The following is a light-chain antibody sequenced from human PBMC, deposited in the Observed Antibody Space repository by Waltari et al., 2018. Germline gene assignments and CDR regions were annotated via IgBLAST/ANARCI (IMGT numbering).Light chain of an antibody. J-gene: IGLJ3*02. Sequence: QSALTQPVSVSGSPGQSITISCPGTSSDVGDYNYVSWYQQHPGKAPKLMIYDVSNRPSGVSNRFSGSKSGNTASLTISGLQAEDEADYYCSSYTSSSTLDWVFGGGTKLTVL. V-gene: IGLV2-14*03. CDR3: SSYTSSSTLDWV. CDR1: SSDVGDYNY. CDR2: DVS.